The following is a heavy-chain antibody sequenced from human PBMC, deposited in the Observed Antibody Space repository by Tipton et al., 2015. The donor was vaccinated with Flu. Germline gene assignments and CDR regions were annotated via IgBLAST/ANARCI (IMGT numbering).Heavy chain of an antibody. CDR1: SGSIRSTNYF. V-gene: IGHV4-39*01. J-gene: IGHJ3*02. CDR3: ARRGSGLFAYCSGGGCYPGAFDI. D-gene: IGHD2-15*01. CDR2: IYPSGTT. Sequence: TLSLTCTVSSGSIRSTNYFCAWIRQPPGKRLELIGSIYPSGTTYYNPSLKSRVTISVDTSKSQFSLKLRSVTAADTAVYYCARRGSGLFAYCSGGGCYPGAFDIWGQGTVVNVSS.